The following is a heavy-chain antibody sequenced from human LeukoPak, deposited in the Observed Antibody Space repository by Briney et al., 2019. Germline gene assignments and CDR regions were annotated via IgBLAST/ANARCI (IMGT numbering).Heavy chain of an antibody. Sequence: GASVKVSCKASGYSFTGYYMHWVRQAPGQGLEWMGWINPKTGGTNFAQKFQGRVTMTRDTSINTAYMELSRLRTDDTAVYYCAREAWEQRAFAIWGQGTRVTVSS. CDR1: GYSFTGYY. V-gene: IGHV1-2*02. CDR3: AREAWEQRAFAI. D-gene: IGHD1-26*01. J-gene: IGHJ3*02. CDR2: INPKTGGT.